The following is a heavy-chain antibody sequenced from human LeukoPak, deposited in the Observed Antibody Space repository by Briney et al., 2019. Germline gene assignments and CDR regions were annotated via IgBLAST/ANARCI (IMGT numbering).Heavy chain of an antibody. D-gene: IGHD3-9*01. CDR2: IYYSGST. CDR3: ARVGRIYDILTGYHYYFDC. CDR1: GGSISSYY. J-gene: IGHJ4*02. Sequence: PSETLSLTCTVSGGSISSYYWSWIRQPPGKGLEWIGYIYYSGSTNYNPSLKSRVTISVDTSKNQFSLKLSSVTAADTAVYYCARVGRIYDILTGYHYYFDCWGQGTLVTLSS. V-gene: IGHV4-59*01.